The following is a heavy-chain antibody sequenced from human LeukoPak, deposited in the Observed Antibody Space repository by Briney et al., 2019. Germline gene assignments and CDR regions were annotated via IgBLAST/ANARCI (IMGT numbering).Heavy chain of an antibody. CDR2: ISGSGGST. CDR3: ARARSSYFDY. J-gene: IGHJ4*02. D-gene: IGHD6-19*01. Sequence: GGSLRLSCAASGFTFSSYAMSWVRQAPGKGLEWVSAISGSGGSTYYADSVKGRFTISGDNSKNTLYLQMNSLRAEDTAVYYCARARSSYFDYWGQGTLVTVSS. V-gene: IGHV3-23*01. CDR1: GFTFSSYA.